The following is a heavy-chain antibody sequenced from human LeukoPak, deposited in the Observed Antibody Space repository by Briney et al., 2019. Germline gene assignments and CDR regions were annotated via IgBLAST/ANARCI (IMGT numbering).Heavy chain of an antibody. V-gene: IGHV3-23*01. CDR2: ISGSGGST. CDR3: AKDLSPD. CDR1: GLTFSSSA. Sequence: GGSLSLSCAASGLTFSSSAVSWVRQAPGRGLEWVSAISGSGGSTYYADSVKGRFTIPRDNSKNTLYLQMNGLVAEDTAVYYCAKDLSPDWGQGTLVTVSS. D-gene: IGHD2/OR15-2a*01. J-gene: IGHJ4*02.